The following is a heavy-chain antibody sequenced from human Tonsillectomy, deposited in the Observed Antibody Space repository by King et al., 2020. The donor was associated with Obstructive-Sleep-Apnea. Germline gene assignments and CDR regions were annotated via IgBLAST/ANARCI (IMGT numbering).Heavy chain of an antibody. CDR2: IIPIFGTA. Sequence: QLVQSGAEVKKPGSSVKVSCKASGGTFSSYAISWVRQAPGQGLEWMVGIIPIFGTANYAQKIQGRITSTADASTSTAYMELSSLRSEDTAVYYCARSPRYSSGWYGYYYFDYWGQGTLVTVSS. J-gene: IGHJ4*02. CDR3: ARSPRYSSGWYGYYYFDY. V-gene: IGHV1-69*01. CDR1: GGTFSSYA. D-gene: IGHD6-19*01.